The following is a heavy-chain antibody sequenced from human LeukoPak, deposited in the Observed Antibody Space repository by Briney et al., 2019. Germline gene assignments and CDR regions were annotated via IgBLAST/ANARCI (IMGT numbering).Heavy chain of an antibody. CDR3: AKDMGSGSRGALGY. D-gene: IGHD1-26*01. V-gene: IGHV3-9*01. CDR2: ISWNSGSI. Sequence: PGRSLRLSCAASGFTFDDYAMHWVRHAPGKGLEWVPGISWNSGSIGYADSVKGRFTISRDNAKNSLYLQMNSLRPEDTALYYCAKDMGSGSRGALGYWGQGTLVTVSS. CDR1: GFTFDDYA. J-gene: IGHJ4*02.